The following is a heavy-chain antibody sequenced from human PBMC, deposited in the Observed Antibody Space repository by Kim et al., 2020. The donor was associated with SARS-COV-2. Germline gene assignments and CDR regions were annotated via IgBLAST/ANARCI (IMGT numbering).Heavy chain of an antibody. CDR1: GGSFSGYY. D-gene: IGHD1-26*01. CDR3: ARPRFRSYFPVSPGAFDV. CDR2: INHSGST. V-gene: IGHV4-34*01. J-gene: IGHJ3*01. Sequence: SETLSLTCAVYGGSFSGYYWSWIRQPPGKGLEWIGEINHSGSTNYNPSLKSRVTISVDTSKNQFSLKLSSVTAADTAVYYCARPRFRSYFPVSPGAFDVWGQGTTVTVSS.